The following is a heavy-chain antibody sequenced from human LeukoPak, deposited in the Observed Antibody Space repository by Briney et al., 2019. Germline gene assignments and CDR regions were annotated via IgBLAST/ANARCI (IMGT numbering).Heavy chain of an antibody. J-gene: IGHJ4*02. Sequence: GTLRLSCAASGFTFSSYEMNWIRQPPGQGLEWFGGIYYSGSTYYNPSLLSRVTISVDTSKHQFSLKLSSVTAADTAVYYCARTVYYDLVWGQGTLVTVSS. CDR2: IYYSGST. V-gene: IGHV4-39*07. CDR1: GFTFSSYE. D-gene: IGHD3-3*01. CDR3: ARTVYYDLV.